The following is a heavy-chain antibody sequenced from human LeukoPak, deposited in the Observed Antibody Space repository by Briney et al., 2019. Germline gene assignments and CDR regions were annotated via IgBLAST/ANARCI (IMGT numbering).Heavy chain of an antibody. D-gene: IGHD3-10*01. CDR1: GGTFSSYA. J-gene: IGHJ6*03. Sequence: GASVKVSCKASGGTFSSYAISWVRQAPGQGLEWMGGIIPIFGTANYAQKFQGRVTITTDESTSTAYMELSSLRSEDTAVYYCARSPYHYGSGSYSSPEHYYYYMDVWGKGTTVTVSS. V-gene: IGHV1-69*05. CDR3: ARSPYHYGSGSYSSPEHYYYYMDV. CDR2: IIPIFGTA.